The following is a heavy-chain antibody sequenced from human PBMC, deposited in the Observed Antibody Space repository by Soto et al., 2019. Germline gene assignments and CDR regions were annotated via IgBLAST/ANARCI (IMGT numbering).Heavy chain of an antibody. Sequence: GASVKVSCKASGGTFSSYAISWVRQAPGQGLEWMGGIIPIFGTANYAQKFQGRVTITADESTSTAYMELSSLRSEDTAVYYCARNRYSGYDWTPIPENYYYYGMDVWGQGTTVTVSS. J-gene: IGHJ6*02. CDR2: IIPIFGTA. CDR1: GGTFSSYA. V-gene: IGHV1-69*13. CDR3: ARNRYSGYDWTPIPENYYYYGMDV. D-gene: IGHD5-12*01.